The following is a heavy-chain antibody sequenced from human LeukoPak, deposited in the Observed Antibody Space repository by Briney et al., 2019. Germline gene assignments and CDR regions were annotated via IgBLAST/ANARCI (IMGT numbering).Heavy chain of an antibody. V-gene: IGHV3-23*01. CDR3: ARVVGSDSSGYYSL. CDR2: ISGGGGST. Sequence: GGSLRLSCAASGFTFSSYAMSWVRQAPGKGLEWVSAISGGGGSTYYADSVKGRFTISRDNSKNTLYLQMNSLRAEDTAVYYCARVVGSDSSGYYSLWGQGTMVTVSS. J-gene: IGHJ3*01. CDR1: GFTFSSYA. D-gene: IGHD3-22*01.